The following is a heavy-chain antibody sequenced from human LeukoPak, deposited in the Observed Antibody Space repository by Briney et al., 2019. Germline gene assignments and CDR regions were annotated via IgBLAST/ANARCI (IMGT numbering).Heavy chain of an antibody. CDR3: AQGHLWLGS. CDR1: GFTVSSYG. Sequence: GGTLRLSCAASGFTVSSYGLSWVRQAPGKGLEWVSSISGSGGSGSGGRIYYRDSVKGRFTVSRDNSKNTLYLQMNSLRAEDTAIYYCAQGHLWLGSWGQGALVTVSS. CDR2: ISGSGGSGSGGRI. J-gene: IGHJ5*01. V-gene: IGHV3-23*01.